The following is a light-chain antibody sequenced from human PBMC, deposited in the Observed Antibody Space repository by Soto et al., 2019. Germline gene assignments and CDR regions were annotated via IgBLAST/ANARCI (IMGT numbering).Light chain of an antibody. CDR3: SSPAGSSAFYV. CDR1: SSDIGAYDY. CDR2: EVT. J-gene: IGLJ1*01. V-gene: IGLV2-14*01. Sequence: QSALTQPASVSWSPGQSITISSTGTSSDIGAYDYVSWYQQYPGRDPKLLIHEVTNRPSGVSDRFSGSKSGNTASLTISGLQTEDEADYYCSSPAGSSAFYVFGTGTKVTVL.